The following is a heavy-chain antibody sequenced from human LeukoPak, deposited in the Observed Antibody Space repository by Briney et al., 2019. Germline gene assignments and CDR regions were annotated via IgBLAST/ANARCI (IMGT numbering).Heavy chain of an antibody. D-gene: IGHD1-26*01. V-gene: IGHV4-39*07. J-gene: IGHJ5*02. CDR3: ARGGSYLGHCDH. CDR1: GGSISSSSYY. Sequence: TSETLSLTCTVSGGSISSSSYYWGWIRQPPGKGLEWIGSIYYSGSTYYNPSLKSRVTISVDTSKNQFSLKLSSVTAADTAVYYCARGGSYLGHCDHWGQGSLVTVSS. CDR2: IYYSGST.